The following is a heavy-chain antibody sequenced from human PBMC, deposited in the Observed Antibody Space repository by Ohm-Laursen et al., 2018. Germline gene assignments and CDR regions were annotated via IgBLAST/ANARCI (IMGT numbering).Heavy chain of an antibody. D-gene: IGHD3-16*01. V-gene: IGHV4-59*01. CDR2: IYYSGST. J-gene: IGHJ6*02. CDR3: ARDRGGGGMGV. CDR1: GGSISSYY. Sequence: SDTLSLTCTVSGGSISSYYWSWIRQPPGKGLEWIGYIYYSGSTNYNPSHKSRVTISVDTSKNQFSLKLSSVTAGDPAVYYCARDRGGGGMGVWGQGTTVTVSS.